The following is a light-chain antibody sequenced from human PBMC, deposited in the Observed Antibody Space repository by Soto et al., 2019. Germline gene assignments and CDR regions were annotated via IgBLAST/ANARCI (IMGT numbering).Light chain of an antibody. CDR2: EVT. J-gene: IGLJ2*01. CDR3: SSYAGSNNVV. V-gene: IGLV2-8*01. CDR1: SSDVGYFNY. Sequence: QSVLTQPPSASGSPGQSVTISCTGTSSDVGYFNYVSWYQQHPGEAPKLMIYEVTKRPSGVPDRFSGSKSGNTASLTVSGLQPGDDAVYYCSSYAGSNNVVFGGGTKVTVL.